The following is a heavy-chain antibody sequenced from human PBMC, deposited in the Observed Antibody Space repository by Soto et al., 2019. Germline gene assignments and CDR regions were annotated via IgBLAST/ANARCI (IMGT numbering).Heavy chain of an antibody. CDR2: INPSGGST. D-gene: IGHD1-26*01. CDR1: GYTFTSYY. CDR3: AIDSHSGSYWDYFDY. J-gene: IGHJ4*02. V-gene: IGHV1-46*01. Sequence: QVQLVQSGAEVKKPGASVKVSCKASGYTFTSYYMHWVRQAPGQGLERMGIINPSGGSTSYAQKVQGRVTMTRDTSTGTVYMELSSLRSEDTAVYYCAIDSHSGSYWDYFDYWGQGNLVTVSS.